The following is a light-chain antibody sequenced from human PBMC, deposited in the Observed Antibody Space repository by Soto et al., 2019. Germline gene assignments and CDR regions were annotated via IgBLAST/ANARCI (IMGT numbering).Light chain of an antibody. Sequence: QSALTQPASVSGSPGQWITISCTGTSSDVGGYNYVSWYQQHPGKAPKLMIYEVSNRPSGVSNRFSGSKSGNTASLTISGLQAEDVADYYCSSYTRSSTLEVFGTGTKVTVL. CDR1: SSDVGGYNY. J-gene: IGLJ1*01. CDR2: EVS. CDR3: SSYTRSSTLEV. V-gene: IGLV2-14*01.